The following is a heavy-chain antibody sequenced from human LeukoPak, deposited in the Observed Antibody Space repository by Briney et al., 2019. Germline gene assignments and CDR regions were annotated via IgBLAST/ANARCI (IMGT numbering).Heavy chain of an antibody. V-gene: IGHV5-51*01. J-gene: IGHJ4*02. CDR3: GRLDYYDSSGYYPGYFDY. CDR1: GYRFTTYW. D-gene: IGHD3-22*01. CDR2: IYPGDSDT. Sequence: GESLKISCKASGYRFTTYWIGWVCQMPGKGLEWMGVIYPGDSDTRYSPSFQGQVTISVDKSISTAYLQWSSLKASDTAMYYCGRLDYYDSSGYYPGYFDYWGQGTLVTVSS.